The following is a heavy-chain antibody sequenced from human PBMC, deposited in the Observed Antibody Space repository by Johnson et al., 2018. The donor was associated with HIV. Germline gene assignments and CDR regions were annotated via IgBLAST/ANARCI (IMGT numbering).Heavy chain of an antibody. Sequence: QVQLVESWGGVVQPGRSLRLSCAASGFTFSSYAMHWVRQAPGKGLEWVAVISYDGSNKYYADSVKGRFTISRDNSKNTLYLQMNSLRAEDTAVYYCARGGYSIKDRGAFDIWCQGTMVTVSS. D-gene: IGHD6-13*01. CDR3: ARGGYSIKDRGAFDI. V-gene: IGHV3-30*04. CDR1: GFTFSSYA. CDR2: ISYDGSNK. J-gene: IGHJ3*02.